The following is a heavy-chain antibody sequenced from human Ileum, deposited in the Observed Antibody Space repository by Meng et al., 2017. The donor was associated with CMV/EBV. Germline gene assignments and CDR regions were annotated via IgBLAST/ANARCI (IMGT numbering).Heavy chain of an antibody. J-gene: IGHJ1*01. V-gene: IGHV3-49*04. CDR3: TKVGYCSSTSCYPRYFQH. CDR2: IRSKAYGGTT. CDR1: GFTLSSYW. D-gene: IGHD2-2*03. Sequence: SLRLSCAASGFTLSSYWTTWVRQATGKGLEWVGFIRSKAYGGTTGYAASVKGRFTISRDDSKSIAYLQMNGLKTEDTAVYYCTKVGYCSSTSCYPRYFQHWGQGTLVTVSS.